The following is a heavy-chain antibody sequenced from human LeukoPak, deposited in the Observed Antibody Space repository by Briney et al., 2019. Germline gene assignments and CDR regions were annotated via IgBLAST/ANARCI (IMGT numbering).Heavy chain of an antibody. CDR2: INHSGST. CDR1: GGSFSGYY. J-gene: IGHJ4*02. D-gene: IGHD2-15*01. CDR3: ARGHCSGGSCYLYNY. V-gene: IGHV4-34*01. Sequence: SETLSLTCAVYGGSFSGYYWSWIRQPPGKGPEWIGEINHSGSTNYNPSLKSRVTISVDTSKNQFSLKLSSVTAADTAVYYCARGHCSGGSCYLYNYWGQGTLVTVSS.